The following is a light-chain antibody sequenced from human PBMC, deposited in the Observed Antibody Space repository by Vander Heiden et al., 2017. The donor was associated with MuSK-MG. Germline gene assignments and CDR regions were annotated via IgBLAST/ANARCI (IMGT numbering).Light chain of an antibody. CDR2: RNK. CDR3: QAWDSGVL. V-gene: IGLV3-1*01. Sequence: SYELTQPPSVSVSPGQTAKITCSGDNLGDIYSSWNEQKPGQSPVLFISRNKQRPSGLPDRFSGSSSANTATLTISGTQDMAEADYSCQAWDSGVLFGGGPKLTV. CDR1: NLGDIY. J-gene: IGLJ2*01.